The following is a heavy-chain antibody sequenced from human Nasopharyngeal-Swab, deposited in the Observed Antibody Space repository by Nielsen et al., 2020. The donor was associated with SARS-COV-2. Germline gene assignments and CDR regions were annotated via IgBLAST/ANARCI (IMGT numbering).Heavy chain of an antibody. CDR1: GGSVSDYH. V-gene: IGHV4-34*01. D-gene: IGHD6-25*01. J-gene: IGHJ4*02. Sequence: SETLSLTCAVYGGSVSDYHWSWIRQPPGKGREWIGEMKPSGITNYNPSLKSRVAISIDTSKNQFFLNLRSVTAADTAVYYCAGHPADFDYWGQGTLITVSS. CDR2: MKPSGIT. CDR3: AGHPADFDY.